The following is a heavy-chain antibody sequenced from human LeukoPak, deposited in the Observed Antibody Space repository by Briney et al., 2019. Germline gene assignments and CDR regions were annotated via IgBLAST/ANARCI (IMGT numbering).Heavy chain of an antibody. D-gene: IGHD3-10*01. Sequence: GGSLRLSCAASGFTFSSYAMSWVRQAPGKGLEWVSAISGSGGSTYYADSVKGRFTISRDNSKNTLYLQMNSLRAEDTAVYYCAEDDTGGLLWFGELLFDYWGQGTLVTVSS. J-gene: IGHJ4*02. CDR2: ISGSGGST. CDR3: AEDDTGGLLWFGELLFDY. CDR1: GFTFSSYA. V-gene: IGHV3-23*01.